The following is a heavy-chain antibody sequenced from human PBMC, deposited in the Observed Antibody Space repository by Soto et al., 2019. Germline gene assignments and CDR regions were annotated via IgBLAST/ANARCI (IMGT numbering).Heavy chain of an antibody. CDR2: IYPGDSDT. Sequence: HGESLKISCKGSGYSFTSYWIGWVRQMPGKGLEWMGIIYPGDSDTRYSPSFQGQVTISADKSISTAYLQWSSLKASDTAMYYCARRRFGGEGLDAFDIWGQGTMVTVSS. J-gene: IGHJ3*02. D-gene: IGHD3-10*01. V-gene: IGHV5-51*01. CDR3: ARRRFGGEGLDAFDI. CDR1: GYSFTSYW.